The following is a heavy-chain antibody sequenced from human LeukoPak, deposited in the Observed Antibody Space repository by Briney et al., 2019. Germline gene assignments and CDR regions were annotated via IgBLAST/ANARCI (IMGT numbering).Heavy chain of an antibody. J-gene: IGHJ3*02. CDR1: GGSISSSSYY. D-gene: IGHD6-13*01. CDR2: IYYSGST. CDR3: ARPLYSSSHAFDI. V-gene: IGHV4-39*01. Sequence: PSETLSLTCIVSGGSISSSSYYWGWIRQPPGKGLEWIGSIYYSGSTYYNPSLKSRVTISVDTSKNQFSLKLSSVTAADTAVYYCARPLYSSSHAFDIWGQGTMVTVSS.